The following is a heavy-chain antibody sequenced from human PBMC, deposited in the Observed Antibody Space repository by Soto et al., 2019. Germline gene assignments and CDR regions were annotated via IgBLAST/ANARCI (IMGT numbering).Heavy chain of an antibody. Sequence: GGSLRLSCAASGFTFIGSAMHWVRQASGKGLEWVGRIRSKANSYATAYAASVKGRFTISRDDSKNTAYLQMNSLKTEDTAVYYCTRQGEKTYYYDSSGYHFDYWGQGTLVTVSS. CDR2: IRSKANSYAT. CDR1: GFTFIGSA. D-gene: IGHD3-22*01. V-gene: IGHV3-73*01. J-gene: IGHJ4*02. CDR3: TRQGEKTYYYDSSGYHFDY.